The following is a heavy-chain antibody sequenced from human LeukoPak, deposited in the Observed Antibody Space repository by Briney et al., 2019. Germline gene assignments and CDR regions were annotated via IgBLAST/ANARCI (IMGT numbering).Heavy chain of an antibody. CDR2: INPSGGST. D-gene: IGHD3-10*01. J-gene: IGHJ6*03. Sequence: ASVKVSCKASGYTFTNYHMNWVRQAPGQGLEWMGIINPSGGSTTNAQKFQGRVIMTRDMSTSTAYMELSSLRSEDTAVYYCARDRYYYGSGISGYYYYYMDVWGKGTTVTISS. CDR1: GYTFTNYH. CDR3: ARDRYYYGSGISGYYYYYMDV. V-gene: IGHV1-46*01.